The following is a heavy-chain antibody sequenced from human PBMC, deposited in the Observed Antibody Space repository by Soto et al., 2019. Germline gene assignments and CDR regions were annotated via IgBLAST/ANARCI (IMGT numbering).Heavy chain of an antibody. Sequence: ESGPTLVNPTQTLTLTCNFSGFSLSTSGVGVGWIRQPPGKALEWLALIYYNDDKRYSPSLKSRLTITKDTSKNQVVFAMTNMDPVDTATYYCAHRRTPGCCDYWGQGTLVTVSS. D-gene: IGHD3-10*01. CDR2: IYYNDDK. CDR1: GFSLSTSGVG. J-gene: IGHJ4*01. V-gene: IGHV2-5*01. CDR3: AHRRTPGCCDY.